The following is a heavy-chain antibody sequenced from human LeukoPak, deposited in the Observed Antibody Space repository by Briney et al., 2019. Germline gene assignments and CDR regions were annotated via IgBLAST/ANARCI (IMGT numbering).Heavy chain of an antibody. V-gene: IGHV4-59*08. J-gene: IGHJ2*01. D-gene: IGHD3-22*01. CDR3: ARAPDYYDSSGYYSPHWYFDL. CDR2: IYYSGST. CDR1: GGSISSYY. Sequence: SETLSLTCTVSGGSISSYYWSWIRQPPGKGLEWIGYIYYSGSTNYNPSLKSRFTISVDTSKNQFSLKLSSVTAADTAVYYCARAPDYYDSSGYYSPHWYFDLWGRGTLVTVSS.